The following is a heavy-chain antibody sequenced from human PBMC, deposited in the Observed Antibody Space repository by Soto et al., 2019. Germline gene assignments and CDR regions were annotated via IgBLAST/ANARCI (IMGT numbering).Heavy chain of an antibody. CDR2: ISSSSSYV. CDR3: ARLTSYDSSGYYRY. Sequence: EVQLVESGGGLVKPGGSLRLSCAASGFTFSSYSMNWVRQAPGKGLEWVSSISSSSSYVYYADSVKGRFTISRDNAKNSPYLQMSSLRAEDAAVHCCARLTSYDSSGYYRYWGQGTLVTVSS. CDR1: GFTFSSYS. J-gene: IGHJ4*02. V-gene: IGHV3-21*01. D-gene: IGHD3-22*01.